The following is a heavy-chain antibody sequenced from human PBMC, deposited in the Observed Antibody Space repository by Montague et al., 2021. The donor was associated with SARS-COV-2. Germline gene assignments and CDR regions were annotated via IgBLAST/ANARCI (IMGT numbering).Heavy chain of an antibody. CDR2: ISRSSRTI. J-gene: IGHJ1*01. D-gene: IGHD4-17*01. CDR3: ADYGDTEPFQH. CDR1: GITFGSYS. V-gene: IGHV3-48*04. Sequence: SLRLSCAASGITFGSYSMNWVRQAPGKGLEWVSYISRSSRTIYYADSVKGRITISRDNAKNSLYLQMNSLRAEDTAVYYCADYGDTEPFQHWGQGTLVTVSS.